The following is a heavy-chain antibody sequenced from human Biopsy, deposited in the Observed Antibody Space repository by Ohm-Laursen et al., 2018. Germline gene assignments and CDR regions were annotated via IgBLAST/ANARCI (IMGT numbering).Heavy chain of an antibody. V-gene: IGHV4-4*07. Sequence: SETLSLTCTVSGASITGYYWSWIRQPPGKGLEWIGHTYKGGNTNHNPSLKSRVSMSVDTSKNQLSLTLGSVTAADTAVYYCARDLPSSYYYAMDVWGQGTTVTVSS. CDR3: ARDLPSSYYYAMDV. CDR1: GASITGYY. CDR2: TYKGGNT. J-gene: IGHJ6*02.